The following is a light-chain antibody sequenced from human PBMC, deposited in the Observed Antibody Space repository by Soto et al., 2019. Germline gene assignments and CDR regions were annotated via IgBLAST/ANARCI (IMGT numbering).Light chain of an antibody. CDR3: QSYDSSLSVVV. J-gene: IGLJ2*01. CDR1: SSNIGAGYD. CDR2: GNS. V-gene: IGLV1-40*01. Sequence: QSVLTQPPSVSVAPGQRVTISCTGSSSNIGAGYDLHWYQQLPGTAPKLLIYGNSNRPSGVPDRFSGSKSGTSASLAITGLQAEDEADYYCQSYDSSLSVVVFGGGTKLTVL.